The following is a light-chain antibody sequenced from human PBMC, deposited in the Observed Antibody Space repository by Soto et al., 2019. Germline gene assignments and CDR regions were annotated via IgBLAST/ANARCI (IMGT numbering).Light chain of an antibody. CDR2: KAS. J-gene: IGKJ1*01. CDR1: KSISSW. V-gene: IGKV1-5*03. CDR3: QQYNSWWT. Sequence: DIQMTQSHSTLSASVGDRVTITCRTSKSISSWLAWYQQKPGKAPKLLIYKASSLESGVPSRFSGSGSGTEFTLTISSLQPDDFATYYCQQYNSWWTFGQGTKVEIK.